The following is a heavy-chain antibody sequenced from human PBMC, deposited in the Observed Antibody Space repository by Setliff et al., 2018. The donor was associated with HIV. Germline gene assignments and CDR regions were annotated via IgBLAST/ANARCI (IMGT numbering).Heavy chain of an antibody. CDR1: GGSFSGYY. CDR3: ARGAVLRYFDWLSLFDY. V-gene: IGHV4-34*01. Sequence: SETLSLTCAVYGGSFSGYYWSWIRQPPGKGLEWIGEINHSGSTNYNPSLKSRVTISVDTSKNQFSLKLSSVTAADTAVYYCARGAVLRYFDWLSLFDYLGQGTLVTVSS. CDR2: INHSGST. D-gene: IGHD3-9*01. J-gene: IGHJ4*02.